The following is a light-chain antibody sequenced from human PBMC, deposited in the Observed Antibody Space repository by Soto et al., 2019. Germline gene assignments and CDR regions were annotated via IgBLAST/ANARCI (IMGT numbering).Light chain of an antibody. CDR2: DVS. J-gene: IGLJ1*01. Sequence: QSALTQPASVSGSPGQSITISCTGTSSDVGGYKYVSWYQQHPGKAPKVMMYDVSNRPSGVSNRFSGSKSGNTASLTISGLQAEDEADYYCTSYTSSGTYVFGTGTKLTVL. CDR3: TSYTSSGTYV. CDR1: SSDVGGYKY. V-gene: IGLV2-14*01.